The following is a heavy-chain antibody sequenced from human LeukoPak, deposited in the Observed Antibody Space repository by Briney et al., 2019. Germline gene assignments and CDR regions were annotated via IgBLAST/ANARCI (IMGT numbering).Heavy chain of an antibody. Sequence: SETLSLTCAVYGGPFSGYYWSWIRQPPGKGLEWIGEINHSGSTNYNPSLKSRVTISVDTSKNQFSLKLSSVTAADTAVYYCARVKFRIFGVVTPWYFDYWGQGTLVTVSS. CDR2: INHSGST. CDR3: ARVKFRIFGVVTPWYFDY. J-gene: IGHJ4*02. V-gene: IGHV4-34*01. D-gene: IGHD3-3*01. CDR1: GGPFSGYY.